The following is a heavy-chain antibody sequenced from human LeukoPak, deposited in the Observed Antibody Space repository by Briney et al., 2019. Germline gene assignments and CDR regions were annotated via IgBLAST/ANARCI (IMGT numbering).Heavy chain of an antibody. J-gene: IGHJ4*02. V-gene: IGHV3-9*01. CDR1: GFTFDDYA. D-gene: IGHD6-13*01. CDR2: ISWNSGSI. CDR3: ASGGIAAAAPADY. Sequence: GGSLRLSCAASGFTFDDYAMHWVRQAPGKGLEWVSGISWNSGSIGYADSVKGRFTISRDNAKNSLYLQMNSLRAEDTAVYYCASGGIAAAAPADYWGQGTLVTVSS.